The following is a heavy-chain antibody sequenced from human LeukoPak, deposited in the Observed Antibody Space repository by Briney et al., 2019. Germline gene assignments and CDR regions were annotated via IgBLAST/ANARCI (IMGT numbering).Heavy chain of an antibody. V-gene: IGHV4-4*07. J-gene: IGHJ3*02. D-gene: IGHD4-17*01. CDR1: GGSISSYY. Sequence: SETLSLTCTVSGGSISSYYWSWIRQPAGKGLEWIGRIYTSGSTNYNPSLKSRVTISVDTSKNRFSLKVSSVTAADTAVYYCARRPDYGDSIRSPGAFDIWGQGTMVTVSS. CDR2: IYTSGST. CDR3: ARRPDYGDSIRSPGAFDI.